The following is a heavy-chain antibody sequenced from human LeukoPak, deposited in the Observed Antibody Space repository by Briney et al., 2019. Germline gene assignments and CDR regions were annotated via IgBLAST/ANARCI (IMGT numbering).Heavy chain of an antibody. CDR3: AMGIVNWGRNYFDY. D-gene: IGHD3-16*01. CDR2: ISGSGGST. Sequence: PGGSLRLSCAASGFTFSSYAMSWVRQAPGKGLEWVSAISGSGGSTYYADSVKGRFTISRDNSKNTLYLQMNSLRAEDTAVYYCAMGIVNWGRNYFDYWGQGTLVTVSS. CDR1: GFTFSSYA. V-gene: IGHV3-23*01. J-gene: IGHJ4*02.